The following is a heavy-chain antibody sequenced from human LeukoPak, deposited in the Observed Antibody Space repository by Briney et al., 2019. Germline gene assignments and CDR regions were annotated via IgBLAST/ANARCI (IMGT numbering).Heavy chain of an antibody. V-gene: IGHV3-48*01. J-gene: IGHJ4*02. CDR2: IGIDSGNT. CDR1: GFTFSDYS. Sequence: PGGSLRLSCAASGFTFSDYSMNWVRQAPGKGLEWISYIGIDSGNTNYADSVKGRFTISGDNAKNSLYLQMNSLRVEDTAVFYCARDYKYAFDNWGQGTVDRVSS. CDR3: ARDYKYAFDN. D-gene: IGHD5-24*01.